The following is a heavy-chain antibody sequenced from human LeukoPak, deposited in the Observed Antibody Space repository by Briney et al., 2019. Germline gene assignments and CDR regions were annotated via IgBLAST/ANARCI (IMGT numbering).Heavy chain of an antibody. V-gene: IGHV4-59*08. CDR2: IHYTGST. Sequence: SENLSLSCTVSSGSMSSYNWSWIRQPRGKGLEWIGYIHYTGSTSYNPSLTSRLTISVDTSKNQFSLTLNSVTAADTAVYYCARHGRPVRGYFDYLVQGTLVTVSS. CDR1: SGSMSSYN. CDR3: ARHGRPVRGYFDY. D-gene: IGHD1-1*01. J-gene: IGHJ4*02.